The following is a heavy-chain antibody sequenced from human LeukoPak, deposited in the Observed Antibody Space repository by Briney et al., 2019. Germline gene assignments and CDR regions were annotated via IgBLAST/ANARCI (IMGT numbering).Heavy chain of an antibody. J-gene: IGHJ4*02. V-gene: IGHV3-74*01. D-gene: IGHD4-17*01. CDR2: INSDGTST. Sequence: PGGSLRLACAVSGFTFSSYSGGWGRQAPGDGRGWGCSINSDGTSTSYANSVKGRFTISRANDKNTLDLQINSLRAEDTAVYYCAGDNDYGFDYWGQGTLVTVSS. CDR1: GFTFSSYS. CDR3: AGDNDYGFDY.